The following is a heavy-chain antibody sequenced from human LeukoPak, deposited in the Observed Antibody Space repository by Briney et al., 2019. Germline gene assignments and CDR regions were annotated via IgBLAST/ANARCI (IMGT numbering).Heavy chain of an antibody. CDR1: GFTFSSYA. CDR3: AKEPEYYYDSTAFFDY. Sequence: GGPLRLSCAASGFTFSSYAMSWVRQAPGKGLEWVSAISGSGGSTYYADSVKGRFTISRDNSKNTLYLQMNSLRAEDTAVYYCAKEPEYYYDSTAFFDYWGQGTLVTVSS. CDR2: ISGSGGST. D-gene: IGHD3-22*01. V-gene: IGHV3-23*01. J-gene: IGHJ4*02.